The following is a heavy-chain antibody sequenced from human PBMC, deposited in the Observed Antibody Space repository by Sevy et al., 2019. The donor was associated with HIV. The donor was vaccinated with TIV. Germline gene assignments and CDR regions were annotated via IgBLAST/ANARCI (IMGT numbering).Heavy chain of an antibody. CDR1: GFTFSTYN. D-gene: IGHD3-10*01. CDR2: IWSSSSYI. CDR3: ARDRTYGSFIDY. J-gene: IGHJ4*02. V-gene: IGHV3-21*01. Sequence: GGSLRLSCAASGFTFSTYNMNWVRQAPGKGLEWVSSIWSSSSYIYYADSVKCRFTISGDNAKNPLYLQMNSLKVEDTAVYYCARDRTYGSFIDYWGQGTLVTVSS.